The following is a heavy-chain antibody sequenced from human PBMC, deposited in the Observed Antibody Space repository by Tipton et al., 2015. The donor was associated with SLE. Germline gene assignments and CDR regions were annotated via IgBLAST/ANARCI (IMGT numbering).Heavy chain of an antibody. J-gene: IGHJ4*02. CDR3: ARFLIVVAEFDY. CDR1: GGSISSSSYY. D-gene: IGHD3-22*01. CDR2: IYYSGST. Sequence: TLSLTCTVSGGSISSSSYYWGWIRQPPGKGLEWIGNIYYSGSTYYNPSLKSRVTISVDTSKNQFFLKLSSVTAADTAVYYCARFLIVVAEFDYWGQGTLVTVSS. V-gene: IGHV4-39*07.